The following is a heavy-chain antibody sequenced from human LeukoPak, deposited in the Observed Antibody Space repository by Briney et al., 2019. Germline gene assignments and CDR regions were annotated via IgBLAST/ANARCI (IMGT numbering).Heavy chain of an antibody. D-gene: IGHD3-10*01. Sequence: HPGGSLRLSCATSGFTFSSYGMHWVRQAPGKGLEWLTVISYDETYKDYADSVKGRFTISRDNSKNALYLQMNSLRAEDTAVYYCAKANAREFDYWGQGTLVTVSS. CDR2: ISYDETYK. CDR1: GFTFSSYG. V-gene: IGHV3-30*18. J-gene: IGHJ4*02. CDR3: AKANAREFDY.